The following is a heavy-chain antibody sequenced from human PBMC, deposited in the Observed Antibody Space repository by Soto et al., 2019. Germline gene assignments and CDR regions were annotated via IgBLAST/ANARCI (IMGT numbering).Heavy chain of an antibody. J-gene: IGHJ5*02. D-gene: IGHD2-2*01. Sequence: EVQLVESGGGLVQPGGSLKLSCVASGYTISGSAFHWVRQASGKGLEWVGRIRGKANSYETAYAESVKGRFTISRDDSKNTAFLQMNSLKTEDTAVYYCTSRYCSSASCHTWGQGTRVTVSS. CDR3: TSRYCSSASCHT. V-gene: IGHV3-73*01. CDR1: GYTISGSA. CDR2: IRGKANSYET.